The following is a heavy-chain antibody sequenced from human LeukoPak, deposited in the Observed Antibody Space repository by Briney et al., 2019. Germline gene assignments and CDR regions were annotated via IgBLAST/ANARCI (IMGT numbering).Heavy chain of an antibody. D-gene: IGHD2-15*01. Sequence: GASAKVSCKASGGTFSSYAISWVRQAPGQGLEWMGGIIPIFGTANYAQKFQGRVTITADESTSTAYMELSSLRSEDTAVYYCATTSSGDALGAFDYWGQGTLVTVSS. CDR3: ATTSSGDALGAFDY. CDR1: GGTFSSYA. V-gene: IGHV1-69*13. J-gene: IGHJ4*02. CDR2: IIPIFGTA.